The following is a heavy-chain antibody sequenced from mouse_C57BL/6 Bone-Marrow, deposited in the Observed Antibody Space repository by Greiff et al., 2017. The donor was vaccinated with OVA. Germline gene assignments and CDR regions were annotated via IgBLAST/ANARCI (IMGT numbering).Heavy chain of an antibody. Sequence: VQLKESGPGLVKPSQSLSLTCSVTGYSITSGYYWNWIRQFPGNKLEWMGYISYDGSNNYNPSLKNRISITRDTSKNQFFLKLNSVTTEDTATYYCARGGGYDYDEFAYWGQGTLVTVSA. D-gene: IGHD2-4*01. J-gene: IGHJ3*01. CDR3: ARGGGYDYDEFAY. V-gene: IGHV3-6*01. CDR2: ISYDGSN. CDR1: GYSITSGYY.